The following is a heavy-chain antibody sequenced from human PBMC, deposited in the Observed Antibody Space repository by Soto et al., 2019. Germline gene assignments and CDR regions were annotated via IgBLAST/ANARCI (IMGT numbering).Heavy chain of an antibody. D-gene: IGHD2-21*02. V-gene: IGHV3-33*01. Sequence: QVQLVESGGGVVQPGRSLRLSCAASGFTFSSYGMHWVRQAPGKGLEWVAVIWYDGSNKYYADSVKGRFTISRDNSKNXLXQQMNSLRAEDTAVYYCARAGCGGDCYSYYYYGMDVWGKGTTVTVSS. CDR3: ARAGCGGDCYSYYYYGMDV. CDR2: IWYDGSNK. CDR1: GFTFSSYG. J-gene: IGHJ6*04.